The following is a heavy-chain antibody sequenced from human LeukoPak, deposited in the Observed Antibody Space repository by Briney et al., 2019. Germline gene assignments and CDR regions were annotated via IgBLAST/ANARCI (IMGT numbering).Heavy chain of an antibody. D-gene: IGHD2-15*01. CDR1: GYTFTGYY. CDR3: ARVGVVVAANFDY. Sequence: ASVKVSCKASGYTFTGYYMHWVRQAPGQGLEWMGWINPKSGDTNYAQKFQGRVTMTRDTSISTVHMELSRLRSEDTAVYYCARVGVVVAANFDYWAREPWSPSPQ. J-gene: IGHJ4*02. V-gene: IGHV1-2*02. CDR2: INPKSGDT.